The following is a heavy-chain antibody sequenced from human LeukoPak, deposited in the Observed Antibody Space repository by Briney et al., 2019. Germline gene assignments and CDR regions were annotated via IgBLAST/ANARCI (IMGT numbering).Heavy chain of an antibody. J-gene: IGHJ6*03. D-gene: IGHD5-18*01. CDR1: GFTFSTYT. V-gene: IGHV3-48*01. CDR3: AREERGYSYMYYYYMDV. CDR2: VSSGSATI. Sequence: PGGSLGLSCAASGFTFSTYTMNWVRQAPGKGLEWVSSVSSGSATIYYADSVKGRFTISRDNAKNSLSLLMNSLRAEDTAVYYCAREERGYSYMYYYYMDVWGKGTTVTVSS.